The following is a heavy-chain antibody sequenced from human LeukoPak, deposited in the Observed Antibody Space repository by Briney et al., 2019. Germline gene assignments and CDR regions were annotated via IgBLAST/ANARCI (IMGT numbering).Heavy chain of an antibody. CDR2: ISGSGGST. J-gene: IGHJ4*02. Sequence: PGGSLRLSCAASGFTFSSYAMSWVRQAPGKGLEWVSAISGSGGSTYYADSVKGRFTISRDNSKNTLYLQMNSLRAEDTAVYYCAKDLTPVDIVATNTQPDYWGQGTLVTVSS. V-gene: IGHV3-23*01. D-gene: IGHD5-12*01. CDR3: AKDLTPVDIVATNTQPDY. CDR1: GFTFSSYA.